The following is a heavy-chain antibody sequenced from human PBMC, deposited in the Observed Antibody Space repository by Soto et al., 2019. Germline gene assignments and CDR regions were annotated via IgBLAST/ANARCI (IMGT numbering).Heavy chain of an antibody. Sequence: GESLKISCKASGYSFSFYWIGWVRQMPGKGLEWMAIMYPDDSDIRYSPSFEAHVTISADKSTSAAFLQWSSLKASDTAMYYCATAYVYDFENSNYYRDAFDIWGQGTLVTVSS. J-gene: IGHJ3*02. CDR1: GYSFSFYW. V-gene: IGHV5-51*01. CDR2: MYPDDSDI. CDR3: ATAYVYDFENSNYYRDAFDI. D-gene: IGHD3-22*01.